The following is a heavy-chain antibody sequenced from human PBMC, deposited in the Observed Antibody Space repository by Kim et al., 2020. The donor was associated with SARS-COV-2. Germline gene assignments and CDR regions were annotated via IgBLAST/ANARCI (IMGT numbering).Heavy chain of an antibody. CDR1: GGSISSYY. J-gene: IGHJ4*01. V-gene: IGHV4-59*01. CDR3: ASYPPGYCSSTSCLRDY. D-gene: IGHD2-2*01. Sequence: SETLSLTCTVSGGSISSYYWSCIRQPPGKGLEWIGYIYYSGSTNYNPSLKSRVTISEDTSKNQFSLKLSSVTAADTAGYYCASYPPGYCSSTSCLRDYWG. CDR2: IYYSGST.